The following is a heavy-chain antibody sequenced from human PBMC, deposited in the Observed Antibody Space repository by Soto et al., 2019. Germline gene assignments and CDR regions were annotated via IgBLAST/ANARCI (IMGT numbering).Heavy chain of an antibody. Sequence: QVQFVQSGTEVKKPGASVKVSCKTSGFSFTNFVLHWVRQAPGRSLEWMGWISAGNGDTQYSQNFQGRATITRDTSATTTFLELSSLTYEDTAIYYCTREDYWGPGNVVTVSS. J-gene: IGHJ4*02. V-gene: IGHV1-3*01. CDR1: GFSFTNFV. CDR3: TREDY. CDR2: ISAGNGDT.